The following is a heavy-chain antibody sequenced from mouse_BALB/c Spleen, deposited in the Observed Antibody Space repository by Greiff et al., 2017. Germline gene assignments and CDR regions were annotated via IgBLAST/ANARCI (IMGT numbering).Heavy chain of an antibody. CDR2: IDPFNGGT. Sequence: VQLKESGPELMKPGASVKISCKASGYSFTSYYMHWVKQSHGKSLEWIGYIDPFNGGTSYNQKFKGKATLTVDKSSSTAYMHLSSLTSEDSAVYYCAYYDYAWFAYWGQGTLVTVSA. CDR3: AYYDYAWFAY. V-gene: IGHV1S135*01. J-gene: IGHJ3*01. D-gene: IGHD2-4*01. CDR1: GYSFTSYY.